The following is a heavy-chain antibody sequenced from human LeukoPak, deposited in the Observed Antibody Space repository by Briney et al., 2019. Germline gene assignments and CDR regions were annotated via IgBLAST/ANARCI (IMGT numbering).Heavy chain of an antibody. CDR3: AKDIYPAMVRGVIINHNQSLFDY. Sequence: GGSLRLSCAASGFTFDDYAMHWVRQAPGKGLEWVAGISWNSDSIGYADPVKGRFTISRDNAKNSLYLQMNSLRAEDTALYYCAKDIYPAMVRGVIINHNQSLFDYWGQGTLVTVSS. CDR2: ISWNSDSI. V-gene: IGHV3-9*01. CDR1: GFTFDDYA. D-gene: IGHD3-10*01. J-gene: IGHJ4*02.